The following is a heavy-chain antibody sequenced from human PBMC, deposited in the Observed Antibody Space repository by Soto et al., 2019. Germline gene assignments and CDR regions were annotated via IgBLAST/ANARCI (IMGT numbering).Heavy chain of an antibody. CDR1: GGSFSGYY. CDR3: ARSTYYDILTGIPPTPARAFDI. D-gene: IGHD3-9*01. V-gene: IGHV4-34*01. Sequence: SETLSLTCAVYGGSFSGYYWSWIRQPPGKGLEWIGEINHSGSTNYNPSLKSRVTISVDTSKNQFSLKLSSVTAADTAVYYCARSTYYDILTGIPPTPARAFDIWGQGTMVTVSS. J-gene: IGHJ3*02. CDR2: INHSGST.